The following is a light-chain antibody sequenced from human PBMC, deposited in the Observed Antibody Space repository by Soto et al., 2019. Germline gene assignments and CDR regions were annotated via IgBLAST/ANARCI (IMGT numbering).Light chain of an antibody. CDR1: QTISSW. J-gene: IGKJ5*01. CDR2: KAS. Sequence: DIQMTQSPSTLSGSVGDRVTITCRASQTISSWLAWYQQKPGKAPKLLIYKASTLKSGVPARFSGSGSGTDFTLTISSLEPEDFAVYYCQQRRSWPPTITFGQGTRLEIK. CDR3: QQRRSWPPTIT. V-gene: IGKV1-5*03.